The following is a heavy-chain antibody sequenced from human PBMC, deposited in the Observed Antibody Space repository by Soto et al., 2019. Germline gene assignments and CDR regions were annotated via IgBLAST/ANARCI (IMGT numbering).Heavy chain of an antibody. CDR1: GFIFSNYA. CDR2: ISGRGGST. D-gene: IGHD1-26*01. V-gene: IGHV3-23*01. J-gene: IGHJ2*01. CDR3: ARWGGGAVVWYYGL. Sequence: EEQLLESGGGVVQRGGSLRLSCAASGFIFSNYAMTWVRQAPGKGLEWVSRISGRGGSTYYADSVKGRLTMSRDNSKNTLYLPMTSLSAEDTAIDYGARWGGGAVVWYYGLGGRGTLVTV.